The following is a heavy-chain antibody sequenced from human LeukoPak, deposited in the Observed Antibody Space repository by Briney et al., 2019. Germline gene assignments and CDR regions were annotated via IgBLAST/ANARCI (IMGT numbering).Heavy chain of an antibody. CDR2: IYSGGST. V-gene: IGHV3-66*04. J-gene: IGHJ4*02. CDR1: GFTVSSNY. Sequence: GGSLRLSCAASGFTVSSNYMSWVRQAPGKGLEWVSVIYSGGSTYYADSVKGRFTISRDNSKNTLYLQMNSLRAEDTAAYYCARRSPAYYDILTGGGPIDYWGQGTLVTVSS. CDR3: ARRSPAYYDILTGGGPIDY. D-gene: IGHD3-9*01.